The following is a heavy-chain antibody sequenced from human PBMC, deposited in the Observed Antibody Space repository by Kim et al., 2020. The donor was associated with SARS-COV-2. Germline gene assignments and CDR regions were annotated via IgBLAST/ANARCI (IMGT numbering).Heavy chain of an antibody. CDR3: AIYSSSLHDAFDI. V-gene: IGHV5-51*01. CDR1: GYSFTSYW. Sequence: GESLKISCKGSGYSFTSYWIGWVRQMPGKGLEWMGIIYPGDSDTRYSPSFQGQVTISADKSISTAYLQWSSLKASDTAMYYCAIYSSSLHDAFDIWGQGTMVTVSS. CDR2: IYPGDSDT. J-gene: IGHJ3*02. D-gene: IGHD6-13*01.